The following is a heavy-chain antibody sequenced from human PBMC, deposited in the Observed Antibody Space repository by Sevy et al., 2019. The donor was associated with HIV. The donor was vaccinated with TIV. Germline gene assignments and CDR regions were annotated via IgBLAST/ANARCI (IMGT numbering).Heavy chain of an antibody. CDR3: ARGKLGGSTTYLDFDD. CDR2: IKDDGSRA. CDR1: GFTFSRYW. J-gene: IGHJ4*02. V-gene: IGHV3-74*01. Sequence: GGSLRLSCAASGFTFSRYWMHWVRQAPGKGLMWVSHIKDDGSRAFFADSVKGRFTISRDNAKNTLYLQMNSLRAEDTGIYYYARGKLGGSTTYLDFDDWGLGTLVTVSS. D-gene: IGHD1-26*01.